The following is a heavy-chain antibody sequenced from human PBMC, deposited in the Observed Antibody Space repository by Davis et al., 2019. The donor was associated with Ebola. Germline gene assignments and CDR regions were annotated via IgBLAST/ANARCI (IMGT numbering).Heavy chain of an antibody. D-gene: IGHD6-19*01. Sequence: SETLSLTCTVSGGSISSSYWSWIRQPPGKGLEWIGYIYNSESSNYNPSLKSRFTISVDTSKNHFSLKLNSVTAADTAVYYCARDSRWLVPGTYYYYGMDVWGQGTTVTVSS. V-gene: IGHV4-59*01. CDR3: ARDSRWLVPGTYYYYGMDV. J-gene: IGHJ6*02. CDR1: GGSISSSY. CDR2: IYNSESS.